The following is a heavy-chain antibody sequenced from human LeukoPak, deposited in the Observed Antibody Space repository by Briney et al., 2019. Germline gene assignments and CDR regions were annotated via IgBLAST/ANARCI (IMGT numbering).Heavy chain of an antibody. D-gene: IGHD2-15*01. J-gene: IGHJ4*02. V-gene: IGHV3-66*01. CDR2: IYSGGST. Sequence: GGSLRLSCAASGFTVSSNYMSWVRQAPGKGLEWVSVIYSGGSTYYADSVKGRFTISRDNSKNTLYLQMNSLSAEDTAVYYCARVEGYCSGGSCYFGYFDYWGQGTLVTVSS. CDR1: GFTVSSNY. CDR3: ARVEGYCSGGSCYFGYFDY.